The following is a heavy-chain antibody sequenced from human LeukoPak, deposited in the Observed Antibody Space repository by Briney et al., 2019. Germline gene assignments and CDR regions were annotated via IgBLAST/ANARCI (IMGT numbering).Heavy chain of an antibody. CDR3: ARGQNAFDY. J-gene: IGHJ4*02. CDR1: GFTVSRSY. CDR2: IYSDGTT. Sequence: GGSLRLSCAASGFTVSRSYMNWVRQAPGKGLEWVSVIYSDGTTYYAESVKGRFTISRDNSKNTLYLQMNSLRVEDTAVYYCARGQNAFDYWGQGTLVTVSS. V-gene: IGHV3-53*01.